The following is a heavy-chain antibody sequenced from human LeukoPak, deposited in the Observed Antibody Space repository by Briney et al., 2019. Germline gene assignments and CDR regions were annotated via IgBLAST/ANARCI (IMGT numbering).Heavy chain of an antibody. CDR3: AKNLGSCSSGGSGYQFDP. D-gene: IGHD2-15*01. V-gene: IGHV4-59*07. CDR1: GGSIRSFY. J-gene: IGHJ5*02. CDR2: IFYSGST. Sequence: SDTLSLTCTVSGGSIRSFYWSWIRQPPGKGLEWIGYIFYSGSTTYNPSLKSRVTMSVDTSKSQFSLRLSSVTAADTAVYYRAKNLGSCSSGGSGYQFDPWGQGTLVTVSS.